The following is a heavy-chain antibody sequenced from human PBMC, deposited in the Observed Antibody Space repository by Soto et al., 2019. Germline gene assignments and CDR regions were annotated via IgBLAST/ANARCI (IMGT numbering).Heavy chain of an antibody. V-gene: IGHV1-69*01. Sequence: QVQLVQSGAEVKKPGSSVRVSCKASGGTLNSYPISWVRQAPGQGLEWMGGIIPVFGTTDHAQQFQGRDTITADQSTGTAYLDLFSLRSEDTAIYYCSISNSYGRGDFWGQGTLVTVSS. CDR3: SISNSYGRGDF. CDR2: IIPVFGTT. D-gene: IGHD4-17*01. CDR1: GGTLNSYP. J-gene: IGHJ4*02.